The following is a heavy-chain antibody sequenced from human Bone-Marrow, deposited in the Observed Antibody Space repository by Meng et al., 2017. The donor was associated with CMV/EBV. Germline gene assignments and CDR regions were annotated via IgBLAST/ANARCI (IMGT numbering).Heavy chain of an antibody. J-gene: IGHJ6*02. CDR2: IRSKANSYAT. D-gene: IGHD2-15*01. Sequence: GESLKISCAASGFTFSGSAMHWVRQASGKGQEWVGRIRSKANSYATAYAASVKGRFTISRDDSKNTAYLQMNSLKTEDTAVYYCMVGALGYYYGMDVWGQGTTVTVSS. CDR1: GFTFSGSA. V-gene: IGHV3-73*01. CDR3: MVGALGYYYGMDV.